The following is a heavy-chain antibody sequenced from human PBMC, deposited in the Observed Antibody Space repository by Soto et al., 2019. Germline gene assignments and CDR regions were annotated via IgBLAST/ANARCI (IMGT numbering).Heavy chain of an antibody. CDR1: GYTFTSYD. CDR2: MNPNSGNT. J-gene: IGHJ6*02. V-gene: IGHV1-8*01. CDR3: ARTMAAAGTAEDYYYYGMDV. Sequence: QVQLVQSGAEVKKPGASVKVSCKASGYTFTSYDINWVRQATGQGLEWMGWMNPNSGNTGYAQQLQGRVTMTRNTSISKAYMELSSLRSEDTAVYYCARTMAAAGTAEDYYYYGMDVWGQGTTVTVSS. D-gene: IGHD6-13*01.